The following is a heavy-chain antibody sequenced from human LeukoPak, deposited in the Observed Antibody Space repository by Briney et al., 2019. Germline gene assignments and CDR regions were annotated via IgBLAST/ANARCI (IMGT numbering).Heavy chain of an antibody. D-gene: IGHD2-21*02. CDR2: ISSSSDSI. V-gene: IGHV3-48*02. CDR3: ARTPTPYCGGDCYDFDY. CDR1: GFTFSIYG. Sequence: PGGSLRLSCAASGFTFSIYGMNWVRQAPGKRLEWVSYISSSSDSIYYADSVKGRFAISRDNAENSLYLQMHRLRDEDTAVYYCARTPTPYCGGDCYDFDYWGQGTLVTVSS. J-gene: IGHJ4*02.